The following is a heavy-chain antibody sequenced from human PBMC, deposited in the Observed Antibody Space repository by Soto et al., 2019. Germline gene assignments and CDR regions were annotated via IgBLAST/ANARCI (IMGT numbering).Heavy chain of an antibody. V-gene: IGHV3-74*01. CDR3: ARDRGGDDAFDL. CDR1: GFTFSKSW. D-gene: IGHD2-15*01. CDR2: LNSDGNSP. J-gene: IGHJ3*01. Sequence: GGSLRLSCAASGFTFSKSWMHWVRQGPGKGLVWVSRLNSDGNSPYYADSVKGRFTISRDNVENMLFLQMDSLGADDTAVYYCARDRGGDDAFDLWGQGTMVTVSS.